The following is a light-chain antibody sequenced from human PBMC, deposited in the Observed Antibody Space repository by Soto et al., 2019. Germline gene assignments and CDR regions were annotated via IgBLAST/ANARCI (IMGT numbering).Light chain of an antibody. CDR2: DAS. CDR1: QSIGLA. Sequence: EIVLTQSPATLSLSPGERATLSCRASQSIGLAIAWYQHKPGQAPRLLIFDASQRATGIPARFSGSGSGTDFTLTISSLEPEDSAVYFCHQRGNWPLTFGGGTKVDIK. J-gene: IGKJ4*01. V-gene: IGKV3-11*01. CDR3: HQRGNWPLT.